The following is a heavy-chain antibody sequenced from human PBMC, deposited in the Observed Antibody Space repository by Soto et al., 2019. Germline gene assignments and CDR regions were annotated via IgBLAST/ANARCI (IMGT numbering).Heavy chain of an antibody. Sequence: SETLSLTCAVSGVSINSNCFWGWIRQPPGRGLEWVGSIYYGGNTYYNPSLKSRVTISADLSKNQFSLELHSVTAADTAVYYCARHPQRITIAANWGQGTLVTVS. CDR3: ARHPQRITIAAN. V-gene: IGHV4-39*01. CDR2: IYYGGNT. D-gene: IGHD3-3*01. CDR1: GVSINSNCF. J-gene: IGHJ4*02.